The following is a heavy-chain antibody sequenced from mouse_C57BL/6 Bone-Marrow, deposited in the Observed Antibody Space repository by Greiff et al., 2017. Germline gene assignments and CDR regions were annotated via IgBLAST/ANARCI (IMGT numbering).Heavy chain of an antibody. CDR3: ARVYYGNYFDN. Sequence: VQLQQSGAELARPGASVKLSCKASGYTFTSYGISWVKQRTGQGLEWIGEIYPRSGNTYYNEKFKGKAKLTAAKSSSTAYMELRSLTSEDSAVYFCARVYYGNYFDNWGQGTTLTVSS. V-gene: IGHV1-81*01. J-gene: IGHJ2*01. CDR1: GYTFTSYG. D-gene: IGHD2-1*01. CDR2: IYPRSGNT.